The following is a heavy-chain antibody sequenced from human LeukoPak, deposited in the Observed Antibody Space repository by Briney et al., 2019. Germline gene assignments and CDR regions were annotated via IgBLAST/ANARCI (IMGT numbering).Heavy chain of an antibody. CDR1: GGSISNHY. CDR2: NYYSGTT. Sequence: LETLSLTCTVSGGSISNHYWSWIRQPPGKALEWIGYNYYSGTTNSNPSLKSRVTISVDKSKNQFSLNLSSVTPADTAVYYCARYTTVAAFDYWGQGTLVTVSS. J-gene: IGHJ4*02. D-gene: IGHD6-19*01. V-gene: IGHV4-59*11. CDR3: ARYTTVAAFDY.